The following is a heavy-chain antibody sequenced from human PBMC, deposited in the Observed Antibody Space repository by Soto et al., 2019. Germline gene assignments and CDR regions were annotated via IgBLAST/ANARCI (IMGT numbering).Heavy chain of an antibody. J-gene: IGHJ4*02. CDR1: GGSISSSSYY. CDR2: IYYSGST. D-gene: IGHD2-15*01. Sequence: SETLSLTCTVSGGSISSSSYYWGWIRQPPGKGLEWIGSIYYSGSTYYNPSLKSRVTISVDTSKNQLSLKLSSVTAADTAVYYCARVGYCSGGSCFDFDYWGQGTLVTVSS. CDR3: ARVGYCSGGSCFDFDY. V-gene: IGHV4-39*01.